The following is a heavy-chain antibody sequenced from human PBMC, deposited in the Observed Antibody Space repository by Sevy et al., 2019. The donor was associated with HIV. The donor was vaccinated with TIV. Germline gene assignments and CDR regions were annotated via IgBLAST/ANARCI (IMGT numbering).Heavy chain of an antibody. J-gene: IGHJ3*02. Sequence: GGSLRLSCAASGFTFSNYNINWVRQSPGKGLEWVSTIFRSGETTYYADSVKARCTISRDNSKHTLYLQMNSLRTEDTALYYCAGARYDSSGSFDGVDIWGQGTMVTVSS. CDR1: GFTFSNYN. CDR2: IFRSGETT. CDR3: AGARYDSSGSFDGVDI. D-gene: IGHD3-22*01. V-gene: IGHV3-23*01.